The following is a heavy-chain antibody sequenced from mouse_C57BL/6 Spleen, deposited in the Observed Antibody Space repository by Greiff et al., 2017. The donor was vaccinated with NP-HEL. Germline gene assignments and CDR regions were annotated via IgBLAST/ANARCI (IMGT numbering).Heavy chain of an antibody. CDR1: GYTFTSYW. D-gene: IGHD2-5*01. J-gene: IGHJ4*01. V-gene: IGHV1-55*01. Sequence: QVQLKQPGAELVKPGASVKMSCKASGYTFTSYWITWVKQRPGQGLEWIGDIYPGSGSTNYNEKFKSKATLTVDTSSSTAYMQLSSLTSEDSAVYYCARRSNYAAMDYWGQGTSVTVSS. CDR3: ARRSNYAAMDY. CDR2: IYPGSGST.